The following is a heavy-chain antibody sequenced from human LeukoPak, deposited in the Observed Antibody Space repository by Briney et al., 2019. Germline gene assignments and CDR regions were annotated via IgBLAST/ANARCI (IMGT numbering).Heavy chain of an antibody. Sequence: GASVKVSCKASGYTFTSYAMNWVRQAPGQGLEWMGWINTNTGNPTYAQGFTGRFVFSLDTSVSTAYLQISSLKAEDTAVYYCVREADSSGWYHGDYWGQGTLVTVSS. CDR3: VREADSSGWYHGDY. D-gene: IGHD6-19*01. J-gene: IGHJ4*02. CDR2: INTNTGNP. CDR1: GYTFTSYA. V-gene: IGHV7-4-1*02.